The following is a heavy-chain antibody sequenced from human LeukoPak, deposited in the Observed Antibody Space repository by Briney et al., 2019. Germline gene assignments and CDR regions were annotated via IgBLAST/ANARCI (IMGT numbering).Heavy chain of an antibody. V-gene: IGHV3-23*01. CDR3: AKFLPTHIVVANYYFDY. CDR2: ISGSGGGT. J-gene: IGHJ4*02. CDR1: GFTFSSYA. D-gene: IGHD2-21*01. Sequence: GGSLRLSCAASGFTFSSYAMSWVRQAPGKGLEWVSAISGSGGGTYYADSVKGRFTISRDNSKNTLYLQMNSLRAEDTAVYYCAKFLPTHIVVANYYFDYWGQGTLVTVSS.